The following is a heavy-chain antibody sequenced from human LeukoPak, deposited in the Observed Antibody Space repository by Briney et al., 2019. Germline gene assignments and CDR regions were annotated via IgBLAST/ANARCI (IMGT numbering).Heavy chain of an antibody. V-gene: IGHV3-74*01. CDR2: ISADGSVT. J-gene: IGHJ5*02. CDR1: GFTFSRYW. Sequence: GGSLRLSCADSGFTFSRYWMHWVRQTPGKGLVWVSCISADGSVTRHADSVKGRFTISRDNTKSTLYLQMHSLRAEDTAVYYCATAGGDGSRMGFDPWGQGTLVTVSS. D-gene: IGHD2-15*01. CDR3: ATAGGDGSRMGFDP.